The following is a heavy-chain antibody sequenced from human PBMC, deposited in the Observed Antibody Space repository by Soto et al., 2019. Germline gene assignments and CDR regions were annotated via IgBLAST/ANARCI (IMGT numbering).Heavy chain of an antibody. D-gene: IGHD6-13*01. CDR1: GGSISSYY. CDR3: ARGTSIAAAGTFLFIGRYYFDY. Sequence: QVQLQESGPGLVKPSETLSLTCTVSGGSISSYYWSWIRQPPGKGLEWIGYIYYSGSTNYNPSLKRRVTISVDTSKNQFSLKLSSVTAADTAVYYCARGTSIAAAGTFLFIGRYYFDYWGQGTLVTVSS. CDR2: IYYSGST. J-gene: IGHJ4*02. V-gene: IGHV4-59*01.